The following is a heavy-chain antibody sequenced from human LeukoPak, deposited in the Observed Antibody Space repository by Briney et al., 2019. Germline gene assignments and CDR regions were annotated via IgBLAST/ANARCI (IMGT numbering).Heavy chain of an antibody. V-gene: IGHV3-7*02. D-gene: IGHD6-19*01. CDR3: ATTVAGTVEYFQH. CDR2: IEQDGGER. Sequence: QTGGSLRLSCAASGFTFSNYWMNRVRQAPGKGLEWVVNIEQDGGERNYVDSVKGRFTISRDNAKNSLYLQMNSLRAEDTAVYYCATTVAGTVEYFQHWGQGTLVTVSS. J-gene: IGHJ1*01. CDR1: GFTFSNYW.